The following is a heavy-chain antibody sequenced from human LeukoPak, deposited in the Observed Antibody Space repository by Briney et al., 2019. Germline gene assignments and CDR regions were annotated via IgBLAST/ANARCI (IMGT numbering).Heavy chain of an antibody. CDR2: IRSKANSYAT. Sequence: PGGSLRLSCAASEFTFSGSAMHWVRQASGKGLEWVGRIRSKANSYATAYAASVKGRFTISRDDSKNTAYLQMNSLKTEDTAVYYCTLDDYNTNWFDPWGQGTLVTVPS. D-gene: IGHD5-24*01. CDR3: TLDDYNTNWFDP. CDR1: EFTFSGSA. V-gene: IGHV3-73*01. J-gene: IGHJ5*02.